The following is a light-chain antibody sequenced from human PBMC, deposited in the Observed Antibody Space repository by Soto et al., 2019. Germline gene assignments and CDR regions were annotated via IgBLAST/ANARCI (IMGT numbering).Light chain of an antibody. J-gene: IGLJ1*01. CDR2: THT. CDR3: AAWDDSLSDYV. CDR1: TSNIGRNT. V-gene: IGLV1-44*01. Sequence: QSVLTQSPSASGTPGQRVTISCSGSTSNIGRNTVNWYQQLPGTAPKLLIHTHTQRPSGVPDRFSGSKSGTSASLTISGLQSEDEADYYCAAWDDSLSDYVFGTGTKVTVL.